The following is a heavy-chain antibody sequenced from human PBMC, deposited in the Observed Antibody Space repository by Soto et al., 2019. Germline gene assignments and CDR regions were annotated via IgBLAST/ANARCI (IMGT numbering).Heavy chain of an antibody. Sequence: SETLSLTCTVSGYSISSGYHWAWIREPPGKGLEWLGSVHYSGNTYYNPSLKSRLTISVDKSKNQFSLNLSSVTAADTAVYYCARQDRVVAEGRWFDPWGQGTLVTVSS. V-gene: IGHV4-38-2*02. CDR2: VHYSGNT. CDR1: GYSISSGYH. J-gene: IGHJ5*02. CDR3: ARQDRVVAEGRWFDP. D-gene: IGHD2-15*01.